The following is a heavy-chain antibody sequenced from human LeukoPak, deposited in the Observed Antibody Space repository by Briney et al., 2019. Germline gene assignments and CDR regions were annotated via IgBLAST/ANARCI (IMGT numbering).Heavy chain of an antibody. J-gene: IGHJ6*02. CDR1: GGSISGYY. V-gene: IGHV4-59*01. D-gene: IGHD5-12*01. CDR3: ARDVAYGMDV. Sequence: SETLSLTCTVSGGSISGYYWSWIRQPPGKGLEWIGYIYYSGSTNYNPSLKSRVTISVDTSKNQFSLKLSSVTAADTAVYYCARDVAYGMDVWGQGTTVTVSS. CDR2: IYYSGST.